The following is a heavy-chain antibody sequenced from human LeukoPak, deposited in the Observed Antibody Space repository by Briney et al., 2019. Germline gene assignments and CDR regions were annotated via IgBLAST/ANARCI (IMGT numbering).Heavy chain of an antibody. Sequence: GASVKVSCKASGYTFTGYYIRWVRQAPGQGLEWMGWINPNSGGTKYAQKFQGRVTMTRDTSISTAYTELSRLRSDDTAVYFCASGESTYYSDSSGYYHDYWGQGTLVTVSS. CDR3: ASGESTYYSDSSGYYHDY. J-gene: IGHJ4*02. D-gene: IGHD3-22*01. CDR2: INPNSGGT. CDR1: GYTFTGYY. V-gene: IGHV1-2*02.